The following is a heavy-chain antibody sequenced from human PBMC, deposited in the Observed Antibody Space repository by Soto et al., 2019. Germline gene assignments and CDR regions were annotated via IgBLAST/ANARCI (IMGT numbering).Heavy chain of an antibody. D-gene: IGHD2-2*01. J-gene: IGHJ6*02. CDR3: ARRYCSSATCPRNYYGMDV. Sequence: GESLKISCKGSGYSFTNYWVSWVRQMPGKGLEWMGRIDPIDSHTTYSPSFQGHVTISTDKSINTAYLQWSSLKASDTAMYYCARRYCSSATCPRNYYGMDVWGQGTTVTVSS. V-gene: IGHV5-10-1*01. CDR1: GYSFTNYW. CDR2: IDPIDSHT.